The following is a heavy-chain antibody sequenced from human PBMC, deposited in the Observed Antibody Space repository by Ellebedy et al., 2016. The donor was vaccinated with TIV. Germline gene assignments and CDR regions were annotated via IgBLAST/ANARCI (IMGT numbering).Heavy chain of an antibody. CDR1: GYTIKNYF. Sequence: ASVKVSCKASGYTIKNYFFHWVRQAPGQGLEWMGWISAYNDNTNYAQKVQGRVTMTTDTSTSTAYMELRSLRSDETAVYYCARDWMRSTWSYYYGMDVWGQGTTVTVSS. D-gene: IGHD2/OR15-2a*01. CDR2: ISAYNDNT. CDR3: ARDWMRSTWSYYYGMDV. J-gene: IGHJ6*02. V-gene: IGHV1-18*04.